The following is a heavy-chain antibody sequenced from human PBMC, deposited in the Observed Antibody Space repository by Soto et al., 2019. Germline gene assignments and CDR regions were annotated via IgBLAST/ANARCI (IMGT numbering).Heavy chain of an antibody. CDR1: GYTFTGYY. V-gene: IGHV1-2*04. Sequence: QVQLVQSGAEVKKPGASVKVSCKASGYTFTGYYMHWVRQAPGQGLEWMGWINPNSGGTNYAQKFQGWVTRTRDTSISTAYMELSRLRSDATAVYYCARDLFGEGGMDVWGQGTTVTVSS. J-gene: IGHJ6*02. CDR2: INPNSGGT. D-gene: IGHD3-10*02. CDR3: ARDLFGEGGMDV.